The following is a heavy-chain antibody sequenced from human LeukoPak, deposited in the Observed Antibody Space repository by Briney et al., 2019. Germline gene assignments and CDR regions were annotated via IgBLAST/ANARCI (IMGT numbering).Heavy chain of an antibody. D-gene: IGHD2-2*01. Sequence: GGSLRLSCAASGFTFSSYAMSWVRQAPGKGLEWVSAISGSGGSTYYADSVKGGFTISRDNSKNTLYLQMNSLRAEDTAVYYCAKDAYSLFGVPAAPYFDYWGQGTLVTVSS. CDR3: AKDAYSLFGVPAAPYFDY. V-gene: IGHV3-23*01. CDR1: GFTFSSYA. CDR2: ISGSGGST. J-gene: IGHJ4*02.